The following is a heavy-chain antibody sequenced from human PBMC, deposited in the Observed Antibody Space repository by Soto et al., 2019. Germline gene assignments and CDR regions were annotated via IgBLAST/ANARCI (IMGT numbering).Heavy chain of an antibody. D-gene: IGHD3-16*01. J-gene: IGHJ4*02. CDR1: GFTFDDYA. V-gene: IGHV3-9*01. CDR3: AREISVGGTAYRYFDH. CDR2: ISWNSGYI. Sequence: SLRLSCAASGFTFDDYALHWVRQAPGKGLERVSSISWNSGYIDYADSVGGRFTISRENANYSLYLQMNGLRAEDTALYFCAREISVGGTAYRYFDHWGRGTLVTVSS.